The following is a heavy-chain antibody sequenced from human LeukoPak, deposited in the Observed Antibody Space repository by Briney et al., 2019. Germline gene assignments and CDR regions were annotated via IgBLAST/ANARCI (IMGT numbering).Heavy chain of an antibody. CDR2: INPSGGST. CDR3: ARDRRGSSWSIVEYYFDY. J-gene: IGHJ4*02. D-gene: IGHD6-13*01. CDR1: GYTFTSYY. Sequence: RASVKVSCKASGYTFTSYYMHWVRQAPGQGLEWMGIINPSGGSTSYAQKFQGRVTMTRDMSTSTVYMELSSLRSEDTAVYYCARDRRGSSWSIVEYYFDYWGQGTLVTVSS. V-gene: IGHV1-46*01.